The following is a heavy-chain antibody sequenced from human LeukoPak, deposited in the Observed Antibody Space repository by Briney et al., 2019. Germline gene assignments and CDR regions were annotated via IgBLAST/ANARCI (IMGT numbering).Heavy chain of an antibody. D-gene: IGHD1-26*01. V-gene: IGHV5-51*01. Sequence: GESLKISCNASRYTFTSYWIGWVRQIPGKGLEWIGFLLPSDSDTRSSPSFQGQVTISADKSISTAYLQWSRLKASDTAMYFCARPGDGASAQIDSWGQGTLVTVSS. CDR1: RYTFTSYW. J-gene: IGHJ5*01. CDR2: LLPSDSDT. CDR3: ARPGDGASAQIDS.